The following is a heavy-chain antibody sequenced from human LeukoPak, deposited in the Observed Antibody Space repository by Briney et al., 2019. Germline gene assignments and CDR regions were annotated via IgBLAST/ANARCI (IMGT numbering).Heavy chain of an antibody. J-gene: IGHJ3*02. V-gene: IGHV4-59*01. CDR2: IYYSGST. D-gene: IGHD2-2*01. CDR1: GASITNYY. CDR3: ARTKRYCSSTSCYYPRAFDI. Sequence: SETLSLTCTVSGASITNYYWSWIRQPPGKGLEWIGYIYYSGSTNYNPSLKSRVTISVDTSKNQFSLKLSSVTAADTAVYYCARTKRYCSSTSCYYPRAFDIWGQGTMVTVSS.